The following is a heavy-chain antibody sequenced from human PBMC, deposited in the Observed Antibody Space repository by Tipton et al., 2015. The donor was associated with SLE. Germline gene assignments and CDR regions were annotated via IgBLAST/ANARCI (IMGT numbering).Heavy chain of an antibody. CDR1: GFSFTSYW. CDR2: IYPGDSDT. J-gene: IGHJ6*02. Sequence: VQLVQSGAEVKKPGESLKISCEGSGFSFTSYWIGWVRQMPGKGLEWMGIIYPGDSDTRYSPSFQGQVTISADKSINTVYLQWTSLKASDTAVYYCSMWLVPFYGMDVWGQGTTVTVSS. V-gene: IGHV5-51*03. D-gene: IGHD6-19*01. CDR3: SMWLVPFYGMDV.